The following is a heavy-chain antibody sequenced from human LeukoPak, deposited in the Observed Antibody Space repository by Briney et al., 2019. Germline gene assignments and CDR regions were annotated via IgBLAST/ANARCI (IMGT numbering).Heavy chain of an antibody. V-gene: IGHV4-59*11. CDR2: MLDTVTT. D-gene: IGHD5-18*01. J-gene: IGHJ4*02. Sequence: PSETLSLTCTVSGGSMNSHYWSWIRQPPGKGLEWIGYMLDTVTTKDNPSLKSRFTLSADTSKNQFSLRLTSVTAADTAVYYCATIKRGNIYGYFDFWGQGILVTVSP. CDR1: GGSMNSHY. CDR3: ATIKRGNIYGYFDF.